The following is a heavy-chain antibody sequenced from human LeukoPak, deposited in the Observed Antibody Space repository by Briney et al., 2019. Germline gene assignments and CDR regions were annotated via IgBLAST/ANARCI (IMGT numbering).Heavy chain of an antibody. CDR1: GFTFSSYW. J-gene: IGHJ6*03. D-gene: IGHD5-18*01. Sequence: PGGSLRLSCAATGFTFSSYWMSWVRQAPGKGLEWVANIKQDGSEKYYVDSVKGRLTISRDNAKNSLYLQMNSLRAEDTAVYYCARDRRGEYSYGSSTYYYYMDVWGKGTTVTVSS. CDR2: IKQDGSEK. CDR3: ARDRRGEYSYGSSTYYYYMDV. V-gene: IGHV3-7*01.